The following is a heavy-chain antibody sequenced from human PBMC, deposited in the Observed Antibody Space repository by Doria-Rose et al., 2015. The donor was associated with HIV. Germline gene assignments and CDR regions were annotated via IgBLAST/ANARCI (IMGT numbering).Heavy chain of an antibody. D-gene: IGHD6-13*01. J-gene: IGHJ4*02. CDR3: ARIKSSRWYHKYYFDF. Sequence: QVTLRESGPVLVKPTETLTLTCTVSGVSLSSPGMGVSWIRQPPRKALEWLANIFSDDERSYKTSLKSRLTISRGTSKSQVALTMTDMDPVDTATYYCARIKSSRWYHKYYFDFWGQGTLVIVSA. V-gene: IGHV2-26*01. CDR2: IFSDDER. CDR1: GVSLSSPGMG.